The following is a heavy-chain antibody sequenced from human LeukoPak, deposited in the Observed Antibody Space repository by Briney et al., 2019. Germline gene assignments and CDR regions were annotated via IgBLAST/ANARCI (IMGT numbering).Heavy chain of an antibody. D-gene: IGHD3-16*02. CDR2: ISGSGGST. CDR1: GFTFSSYA. Sequence: PGGSLRLPCAASGFTFSSYAMGWVRQAPGKGLEWVSGISGSGGSTKDADSVKGRFTISRDNSKNTLYLQMNSLRAEDTAVYYCATYDYVWGRYRLAQSDYWGQGTLVTVSS. J-gene: IGHJ4*02. CDR3: ATYDYVWGRYRLAQSDY. V-gene: IGHV3-23*01.